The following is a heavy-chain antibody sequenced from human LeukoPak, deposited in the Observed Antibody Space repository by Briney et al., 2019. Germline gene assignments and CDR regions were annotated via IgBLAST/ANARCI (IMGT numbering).Heavy chain of an antibody. CDR1: GGSISSYY. D-gene: IGHD2-15*01. V-gene: IGHV4-4*07. CDR2: IYTSGST. Sequence: SETLSLTCTVSGGSISSYYWSWIRQPAGKGLEWIGRIYTSGSTNYNPSLKSRVTMSVDTSKNQFSPKLSSVTAADTAVYYCARGGGGYCSGNNCNAGEYWGQGTLVTVSS. J-gene: IGHJ4*02. CDR3: ARGGGGYCSGNNCNAGEY.